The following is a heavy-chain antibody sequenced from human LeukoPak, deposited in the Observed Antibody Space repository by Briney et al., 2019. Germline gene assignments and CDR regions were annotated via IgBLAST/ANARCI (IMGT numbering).Heavy chain of an antibody. J-gene: IGHJ5*02. CDR3: TTEVDTAMVA. D-gene: IGHD5-18*01. CDR2: IKSKTDGGTT. Sequence: GGSLRLSCAASGFTCSNAWMSWVRQAPGKGLEWAGRIKSKTDGGTTDYAAPVKGRFTISRDDSKNTLYLQMNSLKTEDTAVYYCTTEVDTAMVAWGQGTLVTVSS. CDR1: GFTCSNAW. V-gene: IGHV3-15*01.